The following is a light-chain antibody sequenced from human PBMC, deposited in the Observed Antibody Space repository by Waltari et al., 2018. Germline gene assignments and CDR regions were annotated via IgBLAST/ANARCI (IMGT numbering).Light chain of an antibody. Sequence: EIVLTQSPGTLSLSPGERATLSYRASQSVSSSYLAWYQQKPGQAPRLLIYGASSRATGIPDRLSGSGSGTDFTLTISRLEPEDFAVYYCQQYGSPLTFGGGTKVEIK. CDR3: QQYGSPLT. J-gene: IGKJ4*01. CDR1: QSVSSSY. CDR2: GAS. V-gene: IGKV3-20*01.